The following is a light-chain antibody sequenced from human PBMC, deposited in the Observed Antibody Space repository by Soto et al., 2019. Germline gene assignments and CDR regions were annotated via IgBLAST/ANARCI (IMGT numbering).Light chain of an antibody. CDR1: QSVNNNY. CDR3: QQYGSSPLT. Sequence: EIVLTQSPGTLSLSPGERATLSCRASQSVNNNYLAWYQQKPGQAPSLLIYGASRRATGIPDRFSGSGSGTDFTLTISRLEPEDFAVYSCQQYGSSPLTFCGGTKVEIK. V-gene: IGKV3-20*01. J-gene: IGKJ4*01. CDR2: GAS.